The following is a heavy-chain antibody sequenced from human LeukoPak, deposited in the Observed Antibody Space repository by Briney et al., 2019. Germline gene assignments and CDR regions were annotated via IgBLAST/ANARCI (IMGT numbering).Heavy chain of an antibody. CDR2: IKQDGSEK. D-gene: IGHD4-23*01. CDR3: ARAPLLTYGGSPYFDY. Sequence: PGGSLGLSCAASGFTFSSYWMSWVRQAPGKGLEWVANIKQDGSEKYYVDSVKGRFTFSRDNAKNSLYLQMNSLRAEDTAVYYCARAPLLTYGGSPYFDYWGQGTLVTVSS. J-gene: IGHJ4*02. V-gene: IGHV3-7*01. CDR1: GFTFSSYW.